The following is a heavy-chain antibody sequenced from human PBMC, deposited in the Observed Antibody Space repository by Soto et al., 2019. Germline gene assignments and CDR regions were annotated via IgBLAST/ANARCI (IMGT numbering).Heavy chain of an antibody. CDR2: MNPNSGNT. V-gene: IGHV1-8*02. J-gene: IGHJ5*02. CDR3: ARGSKGSSWYAYWFDP. CDR1: GYTFTSYG. Sequence: ASVKVSCKASGYTFTSYGISWVRQATGQGLEWMGWMNPNSGNTGYAQKFQGRVTMTRNTSISTAYMELSSLRSEDTAVYYCARGSKGSSWYAYWFDPWGQGTLVTVSS. D-gene: IGHD6-13*01.